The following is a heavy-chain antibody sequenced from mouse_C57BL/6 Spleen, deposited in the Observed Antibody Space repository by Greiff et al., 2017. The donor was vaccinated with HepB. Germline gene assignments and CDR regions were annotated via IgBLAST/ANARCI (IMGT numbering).Heavy chain of an antibody. V-gene: IGHV1-64*01. J-gene: IGHJ3*01. Sequence: QVHVKQPGAELVKPGASVKLSCKASGFTFTSYWMHWVKQRPGQGLEWIGMIHPNSGSTNYNEKFKSKATLTVDKSSSTAYMQLSSLTSEDSAVYYCARDDGYYVRFAYWGQGTLVTVSA. CDR2: IHPNSGST. CDR1: GFTFTSYW. D-gene: IGHD2-3*01. CDR3: ARDDGYYVRFAY.